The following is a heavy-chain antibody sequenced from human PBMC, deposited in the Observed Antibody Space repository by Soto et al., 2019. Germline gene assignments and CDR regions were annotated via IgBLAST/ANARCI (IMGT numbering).Heavy chain of an antibody. Sequence: GGSLRLSCAASGFTFSSYAMHWVRQAPGKGLEWVAVISYDGSNKYYADSVKGRFTISRDSAKNTMSLQMNSLRPEDTAVYYCARDDTRPGDAFDMWGQGTMVTVSS. CDR2: ISYDGSNK. CDR1: GFTFSSYA. J-gene: IGHJ3*02. CDR3: ARDDTRPGDAFDM. V-gene: IGHV3-30-3*01.